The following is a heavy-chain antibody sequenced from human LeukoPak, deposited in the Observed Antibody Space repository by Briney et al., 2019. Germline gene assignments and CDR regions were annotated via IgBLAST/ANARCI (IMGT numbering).Heavy chain of an antibody. J-gene: IGHJ4*02. CDR3: ARDRRPYDSSGYYPPNPVGFDY. CDR1: GFTFSSYS. Sequence: KPGGSLRLSCAASGFTFSSYSMNWVRQAPGKGLEWVSSISSSSSYIYYADSVKGRFTISRDNAKNSLYLQMNSLRAEDTAVYYCARDRRPYDSSGYYPPNPVGFDYWGQGTLVTVSS. V-gene: IGHV3-21*01. CDR2: ISSSSSYI. D-gene: IGHD3-22*01.